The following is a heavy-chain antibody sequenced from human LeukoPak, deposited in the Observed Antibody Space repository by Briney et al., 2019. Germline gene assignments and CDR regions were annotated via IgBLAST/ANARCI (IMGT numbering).Heavy chain of an antibody. CDR2: IGSSSTI. CDR1: GFTFSSYS. Sequence: GGSLRLSCAASGFTFSSYSMNWVRQAPGKGLEWVSYIGSSSTIYYADSVKGRFTISRDNAKNSLYLQMNSLRAEDTAVYYCARGTCGGDCYERYYYYGMDVWGQGTTVTVSS. CDR3: ARGTCGGDCYERYYYYGMDV. D-gene: IGHD2-21*02. V-gene: IGHV3-48*01. J-gene: IGHJ6*02.